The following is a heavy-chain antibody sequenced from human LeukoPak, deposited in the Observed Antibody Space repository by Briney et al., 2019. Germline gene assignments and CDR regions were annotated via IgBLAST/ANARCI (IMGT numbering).Heavy chain of an antibody. D-gene: IGHD3-22*01. CDR1: AFIFSGHW. Sequence: PGGSLRLSCEGSAFIFSGHWMSWVRQAPGKGLEWVANIREDGNEKYYVDSVKGRFTISRDNAKNSLWLRMNSLRAEDTAVYCATSSGWRFDYWGQGTLVAVSS. CDR2: IREDGNEK. J-gene: IGHJ4*02. CDR3: ATSSGWRFDY. V-gene: IGHV3-7*01.